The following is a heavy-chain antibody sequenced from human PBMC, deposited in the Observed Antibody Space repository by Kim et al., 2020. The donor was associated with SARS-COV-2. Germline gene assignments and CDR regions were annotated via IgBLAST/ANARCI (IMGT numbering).Heavy chain of an antibody. CDR2: IYYSGST. CDR1: GGSIGSYY. CDR3: ARVRPGGVVIIDY. J-gene: IGHJ4*02. Sequence: SETLSLTCTVSGGSIGSYYWSWIRQPPGKGLEWIGYIYYSGSTNYNPSLKSRVTISVDTSKNQFSLKLRSVTAADTAVYYCARVRPGGVVIIDYWGQGTLVTVSS. D-gene: IGHD3-3*01. V-gene: IGHV4-59*01.